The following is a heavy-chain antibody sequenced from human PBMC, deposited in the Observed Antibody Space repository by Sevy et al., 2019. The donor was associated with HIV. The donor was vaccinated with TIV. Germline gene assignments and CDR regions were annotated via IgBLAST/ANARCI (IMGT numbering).Heavy chain of an antibody. CDR1: GFNVSSNY. CDR3: ARDRITYYYDSSGYYTSGYGMDV. V-gene: IGHV3-53*01. J-gene: IGHJ6*02. CDR2: IYSGTNT. D-gene: IGHD3-22*01. Sequence: GGSLRLSCAASGFNVSSNYMNWARQAPGKGLEWVSVIYSGTNTYYADSVKGRFTISRDTSKNTLYLQMNSLRAEDTAVYYCARDRITYYYDSSGYYTSGYGMDVWGQGTTVTVSS.